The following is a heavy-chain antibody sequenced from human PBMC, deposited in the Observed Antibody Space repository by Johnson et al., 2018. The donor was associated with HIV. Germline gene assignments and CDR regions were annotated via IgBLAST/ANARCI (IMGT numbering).Heavy chain of an antibody. V-gene: IGHV3-30*02. J-gene: IGHJ3*02. D-gene: IGHD6-6*01. CDR2: IRYDGSNK. Sequence: VQLVESGGGVVQPGGSLRLSCAASGFTFSSYGMHWVRQAPGKGLEWVAFIRYDGSNKYYADSVKGRFTISRDNSKNTLYLQMNSLRAEDTAVYYCAKGERGYSSSSDAFDIWGQGTMVTVSS. CDR1: GFTFSSYG. CDR3: AKGERGYSSSSDAFDI.